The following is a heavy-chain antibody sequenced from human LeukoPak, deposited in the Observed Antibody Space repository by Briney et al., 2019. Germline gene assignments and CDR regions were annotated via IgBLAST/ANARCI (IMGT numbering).Heavy chain of an antibody. D-gene: IGHD3-10*01. V-gene: IGHV4-38-2*02. J-gene: IGHJ5*02. CDR3: ARATRGLLWFGGRFWFDP. CDR2: IYHSGST. CDR1: GYSISSGYY. Sequence: SETLSLTCTVSGYSISSGYYWGWIRQPPGKGLEWIGSIYHSGSTYYNPSLKSRVTMSVDTSKNQFSLKLSSVTAADTAVYYCARATRGLLWFGGRFWFDPWGQGTLVTVSS.